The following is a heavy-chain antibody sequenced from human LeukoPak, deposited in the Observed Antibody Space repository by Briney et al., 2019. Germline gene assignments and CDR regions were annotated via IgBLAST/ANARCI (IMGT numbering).Heavy chain of an antibody. CDR1: VYIFTNYC. CDR2: VSGYKVNT. D-gene: IGHD5-18*01. CDR3: ARDDLDTVMGACDR. V-gene: IGHV1-18*04. J-gene: IGHJ5*02. Sequence: SEKVSCKASVYIFTNYCISWVRQAPGQGLEGMGWVSGYKVNTQYAQKFQGRVTMTTDTSTSTAYMELRSLISDDTAVYFCARDDLDTVMGACDRWGQGTLVIVSS.